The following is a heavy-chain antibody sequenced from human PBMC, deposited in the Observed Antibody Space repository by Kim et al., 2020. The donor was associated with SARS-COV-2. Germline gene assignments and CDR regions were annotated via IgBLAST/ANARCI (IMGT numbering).Heavy chain of an antibody. CDR3: AQNPPIIRYFDWPPLD. V-gene: IGHV3-23*01. CDR1: GFTFSSYA. CDR2: ISGSGGST. D-gene: IGHD3-9*01. Sequence: GGSLRLSCAASGFTFSSYAMSWVRQAPGKGLEWVSAISGSGGSTYYADSVKGRFTISRDNSKNTLYLQMNSLRAEDTAVYYCAQNPPIIRYFDWPPLDWGQGTLVTVSS. J-gene: IGHJ4*02.